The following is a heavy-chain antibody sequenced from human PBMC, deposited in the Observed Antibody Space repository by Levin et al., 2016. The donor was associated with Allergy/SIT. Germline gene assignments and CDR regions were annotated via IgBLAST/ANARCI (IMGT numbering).Heavy chain of an antibody. CDR2: ISGSGGST. D-gene: IGHD1-26*01. J-gene: IGHJ4*02. Sequence: VRQAPGKGLEWVSAISGSGGSTYYADSVKGRFTISRDNSKNTLYLQMNSLRAEDTAVYYCAKDGPWELKGVRFDYWGQGTLVTVSS. CDR3: AKDGPWELKGVRFDY. V-gene: IGHV3-23*01.